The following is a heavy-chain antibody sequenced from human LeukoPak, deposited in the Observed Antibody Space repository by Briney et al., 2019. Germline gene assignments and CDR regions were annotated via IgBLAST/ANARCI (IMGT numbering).Heavy chain of an antibody. J-gene: IGHJ6*02. CDR1: GGSISIYY. V-gene: IGHV4-59*01. CDR2: FYYSGST. CDR3: ARVGCSSTSCSTNYGMDV. Sequence: SETLSLTCTVSGGSISIYYWSWIRQPPGKGLEGIGHFYYSGSTDYNPSLKSRVTISVDTSKNQFTLKVSSVTAADTAVYYCARVGCSSTSCSTNYGMDVWGQGTTVTVSS. D-gene: IGHD2-2*02.